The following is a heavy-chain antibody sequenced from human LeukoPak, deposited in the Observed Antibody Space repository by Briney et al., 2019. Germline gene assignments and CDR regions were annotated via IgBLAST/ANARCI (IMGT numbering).Heavy chain of an antibody. J-gene: IGHJ6*02. Sequence: ASVKASCKASGYTFTNYGISWVRQAPGQGLEWMGWITSDNGKTNYVQKFQGRVTMTIETSTSTAYMELRSLTSDDTAVYYCARDVRSGFGVVIGEDVWGQGTTVSVSS. CDR2: ITSDNGKT. V-gene: IGHV1-18*01. CDR1: GYTFTNYG. CDR3: ARDVRSGFGVVIGEDV. D-gene: IGHD3-3*01.